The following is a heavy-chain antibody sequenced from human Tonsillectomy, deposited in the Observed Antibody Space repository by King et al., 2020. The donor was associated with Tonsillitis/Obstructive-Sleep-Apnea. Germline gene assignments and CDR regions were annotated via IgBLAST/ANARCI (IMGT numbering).Heavy chain of an antibody. Sequence: VQLVESGGGLVKPGGSLRLSCAASGFTFSNAWMSWVRQAPGKGLEWVGRIKSKTDGGTTDYAAPGKGRFTISRDDSKNTLYLQRNSLKTEDTAVYYCTKQSYYDFWSGSYTEDYYYYMDVWGKGTTVTVSS. V-gene: IGHV3-15*01. CDR2: IKSKTDGGTT. D-gene: IGHD3-3*01. CDR3: TKQSYYDFWSGSYTEDYYYYMDV. J-gene: IGHJ6*03. CDR1: GFTFSNAW.